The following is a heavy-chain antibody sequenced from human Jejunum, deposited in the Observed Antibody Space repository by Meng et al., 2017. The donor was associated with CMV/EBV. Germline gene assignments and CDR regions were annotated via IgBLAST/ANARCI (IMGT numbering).Heavy chain of an antibody. Sequence: GTFSTYSVSWGRQAPGQGLEWMGVIIPSLNIANYAQKFRGRVTITADNADKSTSTAYMELSSLRSEDTAVYYCARVHQQLVRGYFDSWGQGTPVTVSS. J-gene: IGHJ4*02. V-gene: IGHV1-69*10. CDR2: IIPSLNIA. CDR3: ARVHQQLVRGYFDS. CDR1: GTFSTYS. D-gene: IGHD6-13*01.